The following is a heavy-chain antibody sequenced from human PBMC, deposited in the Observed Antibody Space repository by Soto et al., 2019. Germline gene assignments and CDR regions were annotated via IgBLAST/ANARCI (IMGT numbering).Heavy chain of an antibody. CDR1: GFTFTSYP. D-gene: IGHD2-2*01. CDR2: IDDGGGDT. CDR3: AKDTYSSSWYF. V-gene: IGHV3-23*01. J-gene: IGHJ4*02. Sequence: PGGSVRLSCAASGFTFTSYPMTWVRQAPGKGLEWVSSIDDGGGDTYYADSVKGRFTISRDNSKNTLYLQMNSLRAEDTALYYCAKDTYSSSWYFWGQGTLVTVSS.